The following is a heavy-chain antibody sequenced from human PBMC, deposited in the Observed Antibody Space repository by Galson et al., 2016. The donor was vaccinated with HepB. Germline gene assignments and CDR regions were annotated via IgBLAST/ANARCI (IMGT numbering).Heavy chain of an antibody. Sequence: SETLSLTCTVSGASISGYYLSWIRQPPGKGLGWLGFIYYSGRTNYNPSLKGRVTISVDTSKNQFSLKLSSVTAADTAVYYCARDDSGGWYGFHYGMDVWGQGTTVTVSS. D-gene: IGHD6-19*01. CDR2: IYYSGRT. CDR1: GASISGYY. CDR3: ARDDSGGWYGFHYGMDV. V-gene: IGHV4-59*01. J-gene: IGHJ6*02.